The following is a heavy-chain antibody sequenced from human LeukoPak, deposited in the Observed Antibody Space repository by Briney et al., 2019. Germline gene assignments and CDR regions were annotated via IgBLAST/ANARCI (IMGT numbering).Heavy chain of an antibody. CDR2: IYYSGST. CDR1: SGSISSYY. J-gene: IGHJ4*02. Sequence: SETLFLTFTISSGSISSYYWSWIRQPPGKGLEWIGSIYYSGSTYYNPSLKSRVTISVDTSKNQFSLKLSSVTAADTAVYYCASLPTSITMIVVAGYWGQGTLVTVSS. CDR3: ASLPTSITMIVVAGY. D-gene: IGHD3-22*01. V-gene: IGHV4-39*07.